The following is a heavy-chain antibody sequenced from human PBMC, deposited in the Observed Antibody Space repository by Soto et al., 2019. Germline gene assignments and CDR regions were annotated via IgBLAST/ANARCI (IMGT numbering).Heavy chain of an antibody. CDR3: AKDYYDSSGYYYYFDY. CDR1: GGTFSSYA. V-gene: IGHV1-69*13. CDR2: IIPIFGTA. Sequence: SVKVSCKASGGTFSSYAIRWVRQAPGQGLEWMGGIIPIFGTANYAQKFQGRVTITADESTSTAYMELSSLRSEDTAVYYCAKDYYDSSGYYYYFDYWGQGTLVTVSS. J-gene: IGHJ4*02. D-gene: IGHD3-22*01.